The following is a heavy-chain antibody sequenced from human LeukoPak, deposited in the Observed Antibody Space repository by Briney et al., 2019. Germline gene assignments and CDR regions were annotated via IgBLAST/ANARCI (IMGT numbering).Heavy chain of an antibody. CDR1: GYSFVTYW. CDR3: ARLRTYGDYAINY. V-gene: IGHV5-51*01. Sequence: GESLKISCKGSGYSFVTYWIGWVRQMPGKGLEWMGIIYPGDSDTRYSPSFQGQVTISADKSISTAYLQWSSLKASDSGMCYCARLRTYGDYAINYWGQGTLVTVSS. CDR2: IYPGDSDT. D-gene: IGHD4-17*01. J-gene: IGHJ4*02.